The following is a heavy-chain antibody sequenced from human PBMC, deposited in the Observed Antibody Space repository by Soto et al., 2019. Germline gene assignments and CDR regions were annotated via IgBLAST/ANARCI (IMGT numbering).Heavy chain of an antibody. J-gene: IGHJ4*02. D-gene: IGHD4-17*01. Sequence: SETLSLTCTVSGGSISSGGYYWSWIRQHPGKGLEWIGSIYYSGSTYYNSSLKSRLTMSGDTSKNQFSLKLSSVTAADTAVYYCARGPRQEYGGKFFDYWGQVTLVTVSS. V-gene: IGHV4-31*03. CDR1: GGSISSGGYY. CDR3: ARGPRQEYGGKFFDY. CDR2: IYYSGST.